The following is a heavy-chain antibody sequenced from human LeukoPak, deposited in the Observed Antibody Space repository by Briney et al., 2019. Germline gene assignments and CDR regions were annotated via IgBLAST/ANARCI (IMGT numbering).Heavy chain of an antibody. J-gene: IGHJ4*02. CDR1: GGSISSYN. CDR2: IYYSGST. D-gene: IGHD1-1*01. Sequence: PSETLSLTCTVSGGSISSYNWSWIRQPPGKGLEWIGYIYYSGSTNYTTSLKSRVTISVDTSKNQYSMKLSSVTAADTAVYYCARGPQLERASRGGNFDYWGQGTLVTVSS. CDR3: ARGPQLERASRGGNFDY. V-gene: IGHV4-59*01.